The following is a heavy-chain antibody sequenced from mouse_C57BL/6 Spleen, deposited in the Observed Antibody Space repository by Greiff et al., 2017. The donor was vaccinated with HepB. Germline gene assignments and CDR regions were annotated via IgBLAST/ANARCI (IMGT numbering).Heavy chain of an antibody. V-gene: IGHV2-2*01. CDR3: ARNSFDY. J-gene: IGHJ2*01. CDR2: IWSGGST. Sequence: QVQLQQSGPGLVQPSQSLSITCTVSGFSLTSYGVHWVRQSPGKGLEWLGVIWSGGSTDYYAAFISRLSISKDNSKSQVFFKMNSLQADDTAIYYCARNSFDYWGQGTTLTVSS. CDR1: GFSLTSYG.